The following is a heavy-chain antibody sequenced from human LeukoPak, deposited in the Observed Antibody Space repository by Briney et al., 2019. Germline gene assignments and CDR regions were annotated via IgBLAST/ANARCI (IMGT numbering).Heavy chain of an antibody. D-gene: IGHD5-24*01. CDR1: GFIFNIHG. Sequence: GGSLRLSCTASGFIFNIHGMHWVRQAPGKGLEWVAFIRYDGTNKYYADSVKGRFTISRDNSKNSLYLQMNSLRAEDTAVYYCARAHRDGYNYRYYYYYYYMDVWGKGTTVTVSS. J-gene: IGHJ6*03. CDR3: ARAHRDGYNYRYYYYYYYMDV. CDR2: IRYDGTNK. V-gene: IGHV3-30*02.